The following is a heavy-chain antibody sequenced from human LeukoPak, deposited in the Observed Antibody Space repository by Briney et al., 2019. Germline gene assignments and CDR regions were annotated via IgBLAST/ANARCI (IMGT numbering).Heavy chain of an antibody. Sequence: AGGSLRLSCAASGFTFSTYSINWVRQAPGKGLEWVSSISTTSSYIYYADSVKGRFTISRDNAKNSLYLQMNSLRTEDTAVYYCARDYYGSGLDAFDIWGQGTMVTVSS. D-gene: IGHD3-10*01. CDR3: ARDYYGSGLDAFDI. CDR1: GFTFSTYS. J-gene: IGHJ3*02. V-gene: IGHV3-21*01. CDR2: ISTTSSYI.